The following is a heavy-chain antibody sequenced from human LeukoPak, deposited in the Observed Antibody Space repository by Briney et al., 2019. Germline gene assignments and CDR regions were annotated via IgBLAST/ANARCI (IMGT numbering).Heavy chain of an antibody. CDR2: IDQSGST. D-gene: IGHD3-10*01. J-gene: IGHJ4*02. CDR1: GGSFSGYY. CDR3: AINDGSGSYYKSDY. V-gene: IGHV4-34*01. Sequence: SETLSLTCAVYGGSFSGYYWSWIRQPPGKGLEWIGEIDQSGSTNYNPSLKSRVTITIDTSKNQLSLKLNSVTAADTAVYYCAINDGSGSYYKSDYWGQGTLVTVSS.